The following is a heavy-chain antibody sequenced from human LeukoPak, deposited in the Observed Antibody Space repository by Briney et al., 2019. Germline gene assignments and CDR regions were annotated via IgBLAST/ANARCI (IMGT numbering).Heavy chain of an antibody. Sequence: SVKVSCKASGGTFSSYAINWVRQAPGQGLEWVGRIIPIFGTADYAQKFQGRVTITTDESTSTAYMELSSLRSEDTAVYYCARGVSGYQGYYNMDVWDKGTTVTVSS. V-gene: IGHV1-69*05. CDR3: ARGVSGYQGYYNMDV. CDR2: IIPIFGTA. CDR1: GGTFSSYA. J-gene: IGHJ6*03. D-gene: IGHD3-22*01.